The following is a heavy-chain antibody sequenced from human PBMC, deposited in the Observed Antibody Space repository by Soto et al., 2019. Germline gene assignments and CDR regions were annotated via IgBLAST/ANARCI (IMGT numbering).Heavy chain of an antibody. J-gene: IGHJ4*02. V-gene: IGHV1-69*12. Sequence: QVQLEQYGAEVKTLGSSVKVSCKASGDTFNRYAISWVRQAPGQGLEWMGGIIPIFGTANYAPQFQDRVTITADESTSTAYMELTSLKSEDTAVYFCARGARFLEWLSFDHWGQGTPVTVSS. CDR2: IIPIFGTA. CDR1: GDTFNRYA. D-gene: IGHD3-3*01. CDR3: ARGARFLEWLSFDH.